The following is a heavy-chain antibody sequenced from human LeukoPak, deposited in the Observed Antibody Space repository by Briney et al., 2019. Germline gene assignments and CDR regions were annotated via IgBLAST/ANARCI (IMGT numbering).Heavy chain of an antibody. CDR1: GGSISSGSNY. CDR2: IYTSGST. D-gene: IGHD6-19*01. V-gene: IGHV4-61*02. CDR3: ARGNTDGYSSGWLGVDY. Sequence: SETLSLTCTVSGGSISSGSNYWSWIRQPAGKGLEWIGRIYTSGSTNYNPSLKSRVTISVDTSKNQFSLKLSSVTAADTAVYYCARGNTDGYSSGWLGVDYWGQGTLVTVSS. J-gene: IGHJ4*02.